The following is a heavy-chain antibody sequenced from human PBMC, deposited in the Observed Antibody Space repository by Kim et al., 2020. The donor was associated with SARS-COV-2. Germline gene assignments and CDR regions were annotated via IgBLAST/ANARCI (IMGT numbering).Heavy chain of an antibody. Sequence: ASVKVSCKPSGYTFNNYGITWVRQAPGQGLEWMGWISAYSCNTKYEDKFQGRGTMTTDTSTSTAYMEVMSLTFDDTAMYYCPRCSVSGILHYGLDVWGQG. CDR3: PRCSVSGILHYGLDV. CDR1: GYTFNNYG. D-gene: IGHD1-26*01. V-gene: IGHV1-18*04. J-gene: IGHJ6*02. CDR2: ISAYSCNT.